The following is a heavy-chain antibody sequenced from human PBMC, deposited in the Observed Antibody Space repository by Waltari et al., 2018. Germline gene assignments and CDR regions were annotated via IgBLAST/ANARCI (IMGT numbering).Heavy chain of an antibody. V-gene: IGHV3-7*01. CDR2: IEGDGSET. D-gene: IGHD2-15*01. J-gene: IGHJ2*01. CDR3: ARGLQL. CDR1: GFNCSLHW. Sequence: EEQLVESGGDLVQPGGSLRLSCAASGFNCSLHWMNWVRQAPGKGLQWVANIEGDGSETNYVDSVKGRFTISRDNAKNSLYLQMNSLRTDDTALYYCARGLQLWGRGTLVTVSS.